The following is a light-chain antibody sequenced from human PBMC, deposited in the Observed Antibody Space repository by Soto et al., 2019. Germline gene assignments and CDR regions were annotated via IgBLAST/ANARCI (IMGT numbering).Light chain of an antibody. Sequence: EIVLTQSPAILSVSPGERATLSCRASQSISRSLAWYQQKPGQAPRLLISDASTRATGIPARFSGSGSGTDFTLTISRLEPEDFAVYYCQQYGSSPITFGQGTKVDIK. J-gene: IGKJ1*01. CDR2: DAS. CDR3: QQYGSSPIT. CDR1: QSISRS. V-gene: IGKV3-20*01.